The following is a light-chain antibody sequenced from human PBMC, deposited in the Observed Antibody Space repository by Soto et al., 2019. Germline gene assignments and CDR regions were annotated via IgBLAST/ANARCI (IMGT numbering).Light chain of an antibody. J-gene: IGKJ3*01. CDR2: GAS. CDR1: QSVSSSY. V-gene: IGKV3-20*01. Sequence: EIVLTQSPGTLSLSPGERATLSCRASQSVSSSYLAWYQQKPGQAPRLLIYGASIRATGIPDRFSGSGSGTDFTLTISRLEPEDFAVYYCQHFNSWPPFFTFGPGTKVEIK. CDR3: QHFNSWPPFFT.